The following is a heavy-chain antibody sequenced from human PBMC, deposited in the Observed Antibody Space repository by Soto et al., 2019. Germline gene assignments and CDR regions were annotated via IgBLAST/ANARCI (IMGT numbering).Heavy chain of an antibody. CDR1: GYIFVNYG. CDR3: VMVDNYVTPTPQDV. Sequence: QVQLVQSGDEVKKPGASVKVSCKASGYIFVNYGIAWVRQAPGQGLEWMGWISAYTGNPHSASKVQGRLTMTTDTATSTAYMDLGSLTYDDTAVYYCVMVDNYVTPTPQDVWGQGTTVTVSS. V-gene: IGHV1-18*01. J-gene: IGHJ6*02. CDR2: ISAYTGNP. D-gene: IGHD3-16*01.